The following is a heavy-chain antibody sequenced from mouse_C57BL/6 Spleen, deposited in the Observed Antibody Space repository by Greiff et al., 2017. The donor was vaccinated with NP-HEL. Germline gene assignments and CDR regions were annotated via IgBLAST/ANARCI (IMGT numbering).Heavy chain of an antibody. CDR3: ARGDYGPVDY. J-gene: IGHJ4*01. D-gene: IGHD2-4*01. V-gene: IGHV1-26*01. CDR2: INPNNGGT. Sequence: VQLQQSGPELVKPGASVKISCKASGYTFTDYYMNWVKQSHGKSLEWIGDINPNNGGTSYNQKFKGKATLTVDKSSSTAYMELRSLTSEDSAVYYCARGDYGPVDYWGQGTSVTVSS. CDR1: GYTFTDYY.